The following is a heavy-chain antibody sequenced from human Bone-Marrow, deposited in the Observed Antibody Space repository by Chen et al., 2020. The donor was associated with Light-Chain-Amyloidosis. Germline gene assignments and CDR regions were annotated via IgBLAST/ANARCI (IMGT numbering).Heavy chain of an antibody. D-gene: IGHD6-25*01. J-gene: IGHJ4*02. Sequence: EVRLVESGGGLVQPGGSLRLSCAASGFTFSRYFMSWVRQAPGKGLEWVANIREDGNEKYYVQSVKGRFTISRDNAKNAAYLQMHSLGAEDSAIYFCARESSVAAPYYLDYWGQGIRVTVSA. V-gene: IGHV3-7*01. CDR2: IREDGNEK. CDR3: ARESSVAAPYYLDY. CDR1: GFTFSRYF.